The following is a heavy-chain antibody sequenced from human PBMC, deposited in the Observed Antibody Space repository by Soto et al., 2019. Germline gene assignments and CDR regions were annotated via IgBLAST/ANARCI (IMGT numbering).Heavy chain of an antibody. V-gene: IGHV4-34*01. CDR3: ARGLGVGVTTLGPFDP. J-gene: IGHJ5*02. D-gene: IGHD4-4*01. Sequence: SETLSLTCAVYGGSFSGYYWSWIRQPPGKGLEWIGEINHSGSTNYNPSLKSRVTISVDTSKNQFSLKLGSVTAADTAVYYCARGLGVGVTTLGPFDPWGQGTLVTVSS. CDR2: INHSGST. CDR1: GGSFSGYY.